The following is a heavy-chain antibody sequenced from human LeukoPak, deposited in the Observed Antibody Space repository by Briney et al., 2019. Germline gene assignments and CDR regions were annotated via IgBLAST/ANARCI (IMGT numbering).Heavy chain of an antibody. CDR2: IYSGGST. J-gene: IGHJ6*02. CDR3: AKGPEAAAGTYAFYYYGMDV. CDR1: GFTVSSNY. Sequence: GGSLRLSCAASGFTVSSNYMSWVRQAPGKGLEWVSVIYSGGSTYYADSVKGRFTISRDNSKNTLYLQMNSLRAEDTTVYYCAKGPEAAAGTYAFYYYGMDVWGQGTTVTVSS. V-gene: IGHV3-66*01. D-gene: IGHD6-13*01.